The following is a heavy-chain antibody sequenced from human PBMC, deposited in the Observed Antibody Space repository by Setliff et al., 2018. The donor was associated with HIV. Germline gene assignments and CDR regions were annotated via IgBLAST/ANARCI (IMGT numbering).Heavy chain of an antibody. D-gene: IGHD3-10*01. J-gene: IGHJ6*02. CDR2: ISGSGDST. V-gene: IGHV3-23*01. Sequence: PGGSLRLSCAPSGFTFGSYAMSWVRQAPGKGLEWVSVISGSGDSTFYADSLKGRFTISRDNSKNTLYLQMNSLRAEDTALYYCARRGSGSYYQSRYYYYGMDVWGQGTTVTVSS. CDR1: GFTFGSYA. CDR3: ARRGSGSYYQSRYYYYGMDV.